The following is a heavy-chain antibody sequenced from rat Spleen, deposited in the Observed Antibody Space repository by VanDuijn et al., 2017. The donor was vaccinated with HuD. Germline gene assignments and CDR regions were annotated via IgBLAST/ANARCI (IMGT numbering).Heavy chain of an antibody. V-gene: IGHV5-27*01. CDR3: TRWAIAARVMDA. Sequence: EVQLVESGGGLVQPGSSLKVSCVASGFTFSSYVLHWFRQAPKKGLEWVAYISPGGGSTYYRDPVKDRFTISRDNAKSTLYLQMDSLRSEDTATYYCTRWAIAARVMDAWGQGASVTVSS. CDR2: ISPGGGST. CDR1: GFTFSSYV. J-gene: IGHJ4*01. D-gene: IGHD1-2*01.